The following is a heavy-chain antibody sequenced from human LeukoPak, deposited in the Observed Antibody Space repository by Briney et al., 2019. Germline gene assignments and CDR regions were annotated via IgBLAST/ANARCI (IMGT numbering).Heavy chain of an antibody. CDR2: ISGNGGST. D-gene: IGHD3-22*01. CDR3: AKGLLYYYDSSGYYLDY. V-gene: IGHV3-23*01. J-gene: IGHJ4*02. CDR1: GFTFSNYV. Sequence: GGSLRLSCAASGFTFSNYVMSWGRQAPGKGLEWVSTISGNGGSTYYADSVKGRFTISRDNSKNTVYLQMNSLRAEDTAVYYCAKGLLYYYDSSGYYLDYWGQGTLVTVSS.